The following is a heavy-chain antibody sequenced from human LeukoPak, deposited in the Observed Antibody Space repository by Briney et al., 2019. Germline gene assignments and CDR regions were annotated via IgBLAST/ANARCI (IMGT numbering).Heavy chain of an antibody. D-gene: IGHD4-17*01. CDR1: GFTFNIYW. CDR3: AKDWTTVKRGVFDY. V-gene: IGHV3-74*01. J-gene: IGHJ4*02. Sequence: GGSLRLSCEASGFTFNIYWMNWVRLAPGKGLVSVSRIHSDGTTTSYADSVKGRFTISRDNAKNTVYLQMNSLRAEDTAVYYCAKDWTTVKRGVFDYWGQGTLVTVSS. CDR2: IHSDGTTT.